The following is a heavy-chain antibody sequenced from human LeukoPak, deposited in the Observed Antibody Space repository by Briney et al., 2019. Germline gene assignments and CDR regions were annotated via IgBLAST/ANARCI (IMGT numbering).Heavy chain of an antibody. D-gene: IGHD3-22*01. V-gene: IGHV3-7*01. J-gene: IGHJ4*02. Sequence: GGSLRLPCVASGFTFSSYWMSWVRQAPGKGLEWVANIKQDGSEKYYVDSVRGRFTISRDNVKNSLYLQMNSLRAEDTAVYYCARGGKFYYDSSGYPGDYWGQGTLVTVSS. CDR1: GFTFSSYW. CDR2: IKQDGSEK. CDR3: ARGGKFYYDSSGYPGDY.